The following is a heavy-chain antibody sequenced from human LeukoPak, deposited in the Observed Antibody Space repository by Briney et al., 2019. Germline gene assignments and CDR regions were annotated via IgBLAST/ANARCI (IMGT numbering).Heavy chain of an antibody. Sequence: PGGSLRLSCAASGFTFNTFNMNWVRQAPGKGLEWVANIKQDGSEKYYVDSVKGRFTISRDNAKNSLYLQMNSLRAEDTAVYYCARITYSSSSAVHYWGQGTLVTVSS. J-gene: IGHJ4*02. V-gene: IGHV3-7*01. CDR3: ARITYSSSSAVHY. D-gene: IGHD6-6*01. CDR2: IKQDGSEK. CDR1: GFTFNTFN.